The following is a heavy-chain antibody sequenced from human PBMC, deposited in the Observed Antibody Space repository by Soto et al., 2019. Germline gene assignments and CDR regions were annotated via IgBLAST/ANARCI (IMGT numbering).Heavy chain of an antibody. V-gene: IGHV1-18*01. CDR2: INGYNGYT. CDR1: GYTFTNYG. Sequence: QVQLVQSGAEVKKPGASVKVSCKASGYTFTNYGISWVQQAPGQGLEWMGWINGYNGYTNYAQKFQGRVTMATDTSTSTAYMELRSLRSDDTAVYYCARDGDEEANFDPWGQGTLVTVSS. D-gene: IGHD4-17*01. J-gene: IGHJ5*02. CDR3: ARDGDEEANFDP.